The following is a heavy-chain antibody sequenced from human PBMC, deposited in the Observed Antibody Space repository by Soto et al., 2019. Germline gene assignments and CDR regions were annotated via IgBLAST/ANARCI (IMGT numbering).Heavy chain of an antibody. CDR3: AKGPLF. CDR2: ISVSGWST. V-gene: IGHV3-23*01. CDR1: VFTISSYA. D-gene: IGHD3-3*01. J-gene: IGHJ4*02. Sequence: PGGSLRLSCAASVFTISSYAMSWVRQAPGKWLGWVSAISVSGWSTXXADSVKGRXTISRDNAKNAXYLQMXGLGAEDTAVYYCAKGPLFWCQGTLVTVSS.